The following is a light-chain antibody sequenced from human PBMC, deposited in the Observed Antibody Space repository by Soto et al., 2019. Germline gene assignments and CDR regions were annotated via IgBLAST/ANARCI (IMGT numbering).Light chain of an antibody. CDR3: QQYGSSRTWT. CDR1: QSVSSSY. CDR2: GAS. V-gene: IGKV3-20*01. Sequence: EIVLTQSPGTLSLSPGERATLSCRASQSVSSSYLAWYQQKPGQAPRLLIYGASSRATGIPDRFSGSGSGTDFTLTIIRLEPADFAVYYCQQYGSSRTWTFGQGTKVEIK. J-gene: IGKJ1*01.